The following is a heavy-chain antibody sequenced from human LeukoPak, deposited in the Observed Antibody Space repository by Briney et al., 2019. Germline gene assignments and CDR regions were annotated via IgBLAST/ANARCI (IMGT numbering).Heavy chain of an antibody. D-gene: IGHD6-6*01. CDR1: GGSISSSSYY. Sequence: SETLSLTCTVSGGSISSSSYYWGWIRQPPGKGLEWIGSIYCSGSTYYNPSLKSRVTISVDTSKNQFSLKLSSVTAADTAVYYCAREVSRYAFDIWGQGIMVTVSS. CDR2: IYCSGST. CDR3: AREVSRYAFDI. J-gene: IGHJ3*02. V-gene: IGHV4-39*02.